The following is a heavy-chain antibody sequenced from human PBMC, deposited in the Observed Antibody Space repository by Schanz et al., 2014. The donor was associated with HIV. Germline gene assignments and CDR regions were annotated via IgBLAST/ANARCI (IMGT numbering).Heavy chain of an antibody. Sequence: VQLVETGGGLIQPGRSLRLSCAASGFTFITYGMHWVRQAPGKGLEWVAGISYDGSNKYYADSVKGRFTISRDSFNNTLYLHMSSLRAEDTAVYFCAKDRTDSGWYKEGPRELGEWGQGTLVTVSS. CDR3: AKDRTDSGWYKEGPRELGE. V-gene: IGHV3-30*18. J-gene: IGHJ4*02. D-gene: IGHD6-19*01. CDR2: ISYDGSNK. CDR1: GFTFITYG.